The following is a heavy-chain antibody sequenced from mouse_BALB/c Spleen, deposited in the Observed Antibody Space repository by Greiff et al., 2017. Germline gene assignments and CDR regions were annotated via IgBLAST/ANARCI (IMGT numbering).Heavy chain of an antibody. CDR3: ARGGNRYDPFAY. Sequence: DVKLVESGGGLVKPGGSLKLSCAASGFTFSSYAMSWVRQTPEKRLEWVASISSGGSTYYPDSVKGRFTISRDNARNILYLQMSSLRSEDTAMYYCARGGNRYDPFAYWGQGTLVTVSA. CDR2: ISSGGST. CDR1: GFTFSSYA. V-gene: IGHV5-6-5*01. D-gene: IGHD2-14*01. J-gene: IGHJ3*01.